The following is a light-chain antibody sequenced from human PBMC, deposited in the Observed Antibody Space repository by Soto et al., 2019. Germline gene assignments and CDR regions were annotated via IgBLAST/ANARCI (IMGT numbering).Light chain of an antibody. J-gene: IGKJ4*01. CDR2: DAS. CDR3: QQYGSSPLT. CDR1: QSVSNSY. Sequence: EIVLAQSPGTLSLSPGERVTLSCRASQSVSNSYLAWYQQRPGQAPRLLIYDASSRATGTPDRFSGSGSGTDFTLTISGLEPEDFAVYYCQQYGSSPLTFGGGTKVDIK. V-gene: IGKV3-20*01.